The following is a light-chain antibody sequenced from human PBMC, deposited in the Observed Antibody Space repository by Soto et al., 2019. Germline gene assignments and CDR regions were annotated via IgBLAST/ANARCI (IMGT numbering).Light chain of an antibody. CDR1: SSDVGVYNY. V-gene: IGLV2-14*01. CDR2: DVS. Sequence: QSVLTQPASVSGSPGQSITISCTGTSSDVGVYNYVSWYQQHPCKAPKLMIYDVSNRPSGISNRFSGSKSGNTASLTISGLQAEDAADYYCSSYTSSSTSVLGGGTKLTVL. J-gene: IGLJ3*02. CDR3: SSYTSSSTSV.